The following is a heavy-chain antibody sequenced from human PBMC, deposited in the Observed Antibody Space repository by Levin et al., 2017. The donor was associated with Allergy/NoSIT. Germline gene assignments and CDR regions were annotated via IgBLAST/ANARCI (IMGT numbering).Heavy chain of an antibody. CDR3: ARAHDLRVGMIVVPGALFDP. D-gene: IGHD3-22*01. CDR2: IYYSGST. V-gene: IGHV4-59*01. CDR1: GGSISSYY. J-gene: IGHJ5*02. Sequence: SETLSLTCTVSGGSISSYYWSWIRQPPGKGLEWIGYIYYSGSTNYNPSLKSRVTISVDTSKNQFSLKLSSVTAADTAVYYCARAHDLRVGMIVVPGALFDPWGQGTLVTVSS.